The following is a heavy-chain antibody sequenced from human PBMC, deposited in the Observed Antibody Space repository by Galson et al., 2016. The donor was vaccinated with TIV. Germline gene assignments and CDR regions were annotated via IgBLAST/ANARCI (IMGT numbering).Heavy chain of an antibody. CDR3: ARNSGHYYGMDV. V-gene: IGHV2-70*11. Sequence: PALVKPPQTLTLTCSFSGFSLRTSGMCVSWIRQPPGKALEWLARIDWDGDKYYNAFLKTRVSISKDTSKNQVVLTMTNMDQVDTGTYYCARNSGHYYGMDVWGQGTTVTVSS. CDR2: IDWDGDK. J-gene: IGHJ6*02. CDR1: GFSLRTSGMC.